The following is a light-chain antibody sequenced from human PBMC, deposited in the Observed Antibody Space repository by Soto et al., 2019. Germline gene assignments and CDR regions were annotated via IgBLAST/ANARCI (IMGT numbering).Light chain of an antibody. CDR3: QAYDYSLTASV. CDR2: GNR. J-gene: IGLJ3*02. V-gene: IGLV1-44*01. Sequence: QAVVTQPPSASGTPGQRVTISCSGTSSNIGTYTVNWYQQLPGTAPKLVIFGNRNRPSGVPERFSGSKSGTSASLAITGLQAEDEADYYCQAYDYSLTASVFGGGTKVTVL. CDR1: SSNIGTYT.